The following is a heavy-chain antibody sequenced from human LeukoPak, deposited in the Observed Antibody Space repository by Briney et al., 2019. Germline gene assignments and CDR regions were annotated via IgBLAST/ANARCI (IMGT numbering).Heavy chain of an antibody. D-gene: IGHD3-22*01. CDR1: GFTFSRYW. V-gene: IGHV3-7*01. Sequence: GGSLRLSCAASGFTFSRYWMSWVRQAPGKGLEWVANIKQDGSEKDYVDSVKGRFTIARDNAKRSLFLQMSSLRAEDTAVYYCARYSDYDTSGRYSSYMDVWGKGTTVTVSS. CDR3: ARYSDYDTSGRYSSYMDV. J-gene: IGHJ6*03. CDR2: IKQDGSEK.